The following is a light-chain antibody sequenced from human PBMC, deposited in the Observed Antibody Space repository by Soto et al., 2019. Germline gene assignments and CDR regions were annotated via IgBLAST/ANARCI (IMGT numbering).Light chain of an antibody. CDR3: QSYDNSLNGVV. V-gene: IGLV1-40*01. CDR1: SSNLGAGHN. CDR2: SDT. J-gene: IGLJ3*02. Sequence: QSVLTQPPSVSGARGQGVAISCTGTSSNLGAGHNVHWYQQLPGTVPKLLIYSDTNRPSGVPDRFSASKSGTSAVLAITGLQAEDEADYFCQSYDNSLNGVVFGGGTNLTVL.